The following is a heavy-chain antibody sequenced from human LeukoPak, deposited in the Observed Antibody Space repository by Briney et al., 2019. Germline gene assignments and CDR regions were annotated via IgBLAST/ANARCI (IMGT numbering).Heavy chain of an antibody. Sequence: ASVKVSCKASGYTFTSYGISWVRQAPGQGLEWMGWMNPNSGNTGYAQKFQGRVTMTRNTSISTAYMELSSLRSEDTAVYYCARSQGLWFGELFPNWFDPWGQGTLVAVSS. D-gene: IGHD3-10*01. CDR1: GYTFTSYG. CDR2: MNPNSGNT. V-gene: IGHV1-8*02. CDR3: ARSQGLWFGELFPNWFDP. J-gene: IGHJ5*02.